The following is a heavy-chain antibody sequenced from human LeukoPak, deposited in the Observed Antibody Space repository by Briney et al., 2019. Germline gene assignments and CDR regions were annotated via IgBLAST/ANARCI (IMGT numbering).Heavy chain of an antibody. D-gene: IGHD2-21*02. CDR1: GGTFSSYA. J-gene: IGHJ4*02. Sequence: GASVKVSCKASGGTFSSYAISWVRQAPGQGLEWMGGIIPIFGTANYAQKFQGRVTITADESTSTAYMELSSLRSEDTAVYYCAREAPYCGGDCPPGYWGQGTLVTVSS. CDR3: AREAPYCGGDCPPGY. CDR2: IIPIFGTA. V-gene: IGHV1-69*13.